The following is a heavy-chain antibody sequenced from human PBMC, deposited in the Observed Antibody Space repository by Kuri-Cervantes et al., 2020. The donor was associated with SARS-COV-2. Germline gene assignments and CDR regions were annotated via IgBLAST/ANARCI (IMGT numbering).Heavy chain of an antibody. CDR2: IGTAGDT. D-gene: IGHD1-26*01. J-gene: IGHJ3*02. CDR3: AKDRTWELLDGDAFDI. Sequence: GESLKISCAASGFTFSSYDMHWVRQATGKGLEWVSAIGTAGDTYYPGSVKGRFTISRENAKDSLYLQMNSLRAEDTAVYYCAKDRTWELLDGDAFDIWGQGTMVTVSS. CDR1: GFTFSSYD. V-gene: IGHV3-13*01.